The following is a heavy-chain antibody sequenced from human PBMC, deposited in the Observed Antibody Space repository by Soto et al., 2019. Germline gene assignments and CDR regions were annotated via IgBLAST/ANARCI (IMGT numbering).Heavy chain of an antibody. CDR1: GYSFIAYY. CDR2: INPRNGAT. D-gene: IGHD1-26*01. Sequence: ASVKVSCKASGYSFIAYYMHWMRQAPGQGPEWMGWINPRNGATNYAQRFQGRVSVTRDTSINTAYLELSRLRSDDTAVYYCERLPQPGPYYMSMDVWGQGTTVTVSS. J-gene: IGHJ6*02. CDR3: ERLPQPGPYYMSMDV. V-gene: IGHV1-2*02.